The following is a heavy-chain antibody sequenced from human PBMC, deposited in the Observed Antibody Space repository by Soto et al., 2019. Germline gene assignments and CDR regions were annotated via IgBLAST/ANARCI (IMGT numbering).Heavy chain of an antibody. CDR1: GFTFSSYG. V-gene: IGHV3-30*18. J-gene: IGHJ3*02. CDR2: ISDDGSNK. Sequence: QVQLVESGGGVVQPGRSLRLSCAASGFTFSSYGMHWVRQAPGKGLEWVAVISDDGSNKYYADSLKGRFTISRDNSKKSLYLHMNSLRAEDKAVYYFAKDNHPIYDYIWGSYRDAAYDIWGQGTMVTVSS. D-gene: IGHD3-16*02. CDR3: AKDNHPIYDYIWGSYRDAAYDI.